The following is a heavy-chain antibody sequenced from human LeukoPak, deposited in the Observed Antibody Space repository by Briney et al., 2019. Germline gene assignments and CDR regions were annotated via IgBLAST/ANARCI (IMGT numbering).Heavy chain of an antibody. Sequence: SETLSLTCSVSGGSFSSSSYYWGWIRQPPGKGLEWIGSISYSGSTYYNPSLKSRVTISVDTSKNQFSLKMSSVTAADTAVYYCAKHGYNPFDFDYWGQGTLVTVSS. V-gene: IGHV4-39*01. CDR3: AKHGYNPFDFDY. CDR1: GGSFSSSSYY. CDR2: ISYSGST. D-gene: IGHD5-24*01. J-gene: IGHJ4*02.